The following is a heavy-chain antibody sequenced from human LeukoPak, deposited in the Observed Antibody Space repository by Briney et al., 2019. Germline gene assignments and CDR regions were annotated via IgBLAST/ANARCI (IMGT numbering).Heavy chain of an antibody. CDR2: ISGSGGST. J-gene: IGHJ4*02. CDR1: GFTFSSYA. CDR3: AKSAWFGETPTYYFDY. V-gene: IGHV3-23*01. Sequence: PGGSLRLSCAASGFTFSSYAMSWVRQAPGKGLEWVSAISGSGGSTYYADSVEGRFTISRDNSKNTLYLQMNSLRAEDTAVYYCAKSAWFGETPTYYFDYWGQGTLVTVSS. D-gene: IGHD3-10*01.